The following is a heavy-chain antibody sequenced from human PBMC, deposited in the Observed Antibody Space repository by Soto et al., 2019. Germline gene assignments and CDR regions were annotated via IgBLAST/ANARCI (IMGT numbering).Heavy chain of an antibody. CDR1: GDSVSTNSAT. J-gene: IGHJ4*02. D-gene: IGHD6-13*01. CDR3: AKRSSSWCSDY. V-gene: IGHV6-1*01. Sequence: SETLSLTCDISGDSVSTNSATWNWIRQSPSRGLEWLGRTYYRSKWFDDYAVSVKSRITISPDMYNNRISLQMNSLRAEDTAVYYCAKRSSSWCSDYWGQGTLVTVSS. CDR2: TYYRSKWFD.